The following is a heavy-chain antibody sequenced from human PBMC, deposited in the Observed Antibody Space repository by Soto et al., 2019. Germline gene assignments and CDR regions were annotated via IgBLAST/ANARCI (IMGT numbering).Heavy chain of an antibody. CDR3: ARRYGSSFDC. D-gene: IGHD3-10*01. CDR1: GGSISNYY. V-gene: IGHV4-59*08. J-gene: IGHJ4*02. CDR2: IYYSGST. Sequence: SETLSLTCTVSGGSISNYYWSWIRQPPGKGLEWIGYIYYSGSTNYNPSLKSRVTISVDTSKNQFSLKLSSVTAADTAVYYCARRYGSSFDCWGQGTLVTVSS.